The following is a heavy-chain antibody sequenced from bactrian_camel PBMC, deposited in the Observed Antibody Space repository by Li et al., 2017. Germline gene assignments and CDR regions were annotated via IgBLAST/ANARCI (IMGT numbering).Heavy chain of an antibody. J-gene: IGHJ4*01. CDR2: IDFDGRT. V-gene: IGHV3S53*01. Sequence: HVQLVESGGGSVQAGGSLRLTCEGSGSFHSTWCMGWFRQAPGKQRVGVANIDFDGRTSYADSVKGRFTVSQGNDKMTMTLEMNSLKPEDGAMYYCAAVSPKGRGGFCLDKEIHNNWGKRTQVTVS. D-gene: IGHD2*01. CDR1: GSFHSTWC. CDR3: AAVSPKGRGGFCLDKEIHNN.